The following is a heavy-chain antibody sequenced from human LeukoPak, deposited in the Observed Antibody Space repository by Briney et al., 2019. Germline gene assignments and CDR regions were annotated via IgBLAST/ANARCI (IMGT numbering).Heavy chain of an antibody. Sequence: PGGSLRLSCAASGFTFSSYWMHWVRQAPGKGLVWVSRINSDGSSTNYADSVKGRFTISRDNAKNTLYLQMNSLRAEDTAVYYCARSYSSSWDYYYGMDVWGQGTTVTVSS. D-gene: IGHD6-13*01. CDR3: ARSYSSSWDYYYGMDV. CDR1: GFTFSSYW. CDR2: INSDGSST. J-gene: IGHJ6*02. V-gene: IGHV3-74*01.